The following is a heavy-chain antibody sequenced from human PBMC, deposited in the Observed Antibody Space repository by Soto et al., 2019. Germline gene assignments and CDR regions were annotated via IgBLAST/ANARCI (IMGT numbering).Heavy chain of an antibody. CDR2: IYYSGST. CDR1: GGSISSSSYY. J-gene: IGHJ4*02. Sequence: QLQLQESGPGLVKPSETLSLTCTVSGGSISSSSYYWGWIRQPPGKGLEWIGSIYYSGSTYYNPSLKSRVTISVDTSMNQSSLKLSSLPAADTAVYYCAGPSIVGATGGDYWGQGTLVTVSS. V-gene: IGHV4-39*01. D-gene: IGHD1-26*01. CDR3: AGPSIVGATGGDY.